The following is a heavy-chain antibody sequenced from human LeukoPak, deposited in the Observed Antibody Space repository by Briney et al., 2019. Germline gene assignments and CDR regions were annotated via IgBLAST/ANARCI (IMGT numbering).Heavy chain of an antibody. Sequence: ASVKVSCKASGYTFTSYGISWVRQAPGQGLEWMGWINPNSGGTNYAQKFQGRVTMTRDTSISTAYMDLRRLRSDDTAVYYCARGRSAVVVPAAILPSIWGQGTMVTVSS. J-gene: IGHJ3*02. D-gene: IGHD2-2*01. V-gene: IGHV1-2*02. CDR3: ARGRSAVVVPAAILPSI. CDR1: GYTFTSYG. CDR2: INPNSGGT.